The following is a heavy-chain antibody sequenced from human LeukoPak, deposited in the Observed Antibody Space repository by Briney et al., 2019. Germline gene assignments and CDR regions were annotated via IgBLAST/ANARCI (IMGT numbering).Heavy chain of an antibody. CDR3: AKDDDWGRYKH. Sequence: PGGSLRLSCAASGFTFSDYYMSWIRQAPGKGLEWVSGISPSGDITYYTDSVRGRFTISRDNFKNTLSLQVNSLRAEDTAMYYCAKDDDWGRYKHWGQGTLVTVSS. V-gene: IGHV3-23*01. J-gene: IGHJ1*01. CDR1: GFTFSDYY. CDR2: ISPSGDIT. D-gene: IGHD3-16*01.